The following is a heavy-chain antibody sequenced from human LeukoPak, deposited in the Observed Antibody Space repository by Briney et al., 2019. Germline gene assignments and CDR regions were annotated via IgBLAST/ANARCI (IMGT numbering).Heavy chain of an antibody. CDR3: ARRRRIVVVVPNNWFDP. D-gene: IGHD2-15*01. CDR1: GFTLSSYE. CDR2: INHSGST. Sequence: GSLRLSCTVSGFTLSSYEMSWIRQPPGKGLEWIGEINHSGSTNYNPSLKSRVTISVDTSKNQFSLKLSSVTAADTAVYYCARRRRIVVVVPNNWFDPWGQGTLVTVSS. J-gene: IGHJ5*02. V-gene: IGHV4-34*01.